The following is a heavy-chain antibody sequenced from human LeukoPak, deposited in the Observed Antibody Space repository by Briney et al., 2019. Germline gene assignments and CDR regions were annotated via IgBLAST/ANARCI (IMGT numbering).Heavy chain of an antibody. CDR1: GGSISSDY. V-gene: IGHV4-59*01. CDR2: IYHSGNT. CDR3: ARVGGRNTDRPPELYYFDY. D-gene: IGHD1-14*01. J-gene: IGHJ4*02. Sequence: PSETLSLTCTVSGGSISSDYWGWIRQPPGKGLEWIGYIYHSGNTNYNPSLKSRVTISVDTSKNQFSLKLNSVTAADTAVYYCARVGGRNTDRPPELYYFDYWGRGTLVTVSS.